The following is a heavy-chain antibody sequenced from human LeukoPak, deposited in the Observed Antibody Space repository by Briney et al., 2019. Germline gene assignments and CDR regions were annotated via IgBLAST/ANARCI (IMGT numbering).Heavy chain of an antibody. CDR3: ARHRAYSSSSPFDY. J-gene: IGHJ4*02. V-gene: IGHV4-59*08. CDR1: GGSISSLY. D-gene: IGHD6-6*01. Sequence: PSEALSLTCSVSGGSISSLYWSWIRQPPGKGLEWIGYIYYTGSTNYNPSLKSRVTMFVDMSKNQFSLRLSSVTAADTAVYYCARHRAYSSSSPFDYWGQGTLVTVSS. CDR2: IYYTGST.